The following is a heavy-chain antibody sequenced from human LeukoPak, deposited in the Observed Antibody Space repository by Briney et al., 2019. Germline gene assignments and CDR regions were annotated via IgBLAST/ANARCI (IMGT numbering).Heavy chain of an antibody. D-gene: IGHD3-3*01. CDR1: GGSISSGDYY. Sequence: SETLPLTXTVSGGSISSGDYYWSWIRQPPGKGLEWIGYIYYSGSTYYNPSLKSRVTISVDTSKNQFSLKLSSVTAADTAVYYCARVRVTISIDPWGQGTLVTVSS. CDR3: ARVRVTISIDP. J-gene: IGHJ5*02. CDR2: IYYSGST. V-gene: IGHV4-30-4*08.